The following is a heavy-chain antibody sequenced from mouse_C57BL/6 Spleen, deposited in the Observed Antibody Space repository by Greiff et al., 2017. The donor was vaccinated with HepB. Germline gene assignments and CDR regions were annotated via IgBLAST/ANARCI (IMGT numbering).Heavy chain of an antibody. Sequence: QVQLQQPGAELVKPGASVKMSCKASGYTFTSYWITWVKQRPGQGLEWIGDIYPGSGSTNYNEKFKSKATLTVDTSSSTAYMQLSRLTSEYSAVYYCARKGYYGSPLDYWGQGTTLTVSS. V-gene: IGHV1-55*01. D-gene: IGHD1-1*01. J-gene: IGHJ2*01. CDR3: ARKGYYGSPLDY. CDR1: GYTFTSYW. CDR2: IYPGSGST.